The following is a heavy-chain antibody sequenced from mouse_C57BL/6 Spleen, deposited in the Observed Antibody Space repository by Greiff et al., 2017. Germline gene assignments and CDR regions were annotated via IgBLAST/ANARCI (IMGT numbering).Heavy chain of an antibody. V-gene: IGHV5-4*01. J-gene: IGHJ3*01. CDR2: ISDGGSYT. CDR1: GFTFSSYA. CDR3: ARDVDGYDRFAY. D-gene: IGHD2-2*01. Sequence: DVHLVESGGGLVKPGGSLKLSCAASGFTFSSYAMSWVRQTPEKRLEWVATISDGGSYTYYPDNVKGRFTISRDNAKNNLYLQMSHLKSEDTAMYYCARDVDGYDRFAYWGQGTLVTVSA.